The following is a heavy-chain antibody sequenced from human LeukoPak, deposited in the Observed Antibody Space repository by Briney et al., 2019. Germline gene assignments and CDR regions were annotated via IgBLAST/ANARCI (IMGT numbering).Heavy chain of an antibody. V-gene: IGHV3-23*01. CDR1: GFTFSDYV. J-gene: IGHJ3*02. D-gene: IGHD5-12*01. CDR3: AKVLTGWLQLSDAFDI. CDR2: ISGSGGST. Sequence: PGGSLRLSCAASGFTFSDYVMSWVRQAPGKGLEWVSAISGSGGSTYYADSVKGQFTISRDNSKNTLYLQMNSLRAEDTAVYYCAKVLTGWLQLSDAFDIWGQGTMVTVSS.